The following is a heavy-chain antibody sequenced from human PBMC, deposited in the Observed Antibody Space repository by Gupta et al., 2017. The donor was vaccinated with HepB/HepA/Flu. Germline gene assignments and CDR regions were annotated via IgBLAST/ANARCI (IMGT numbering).Heavy chain of an antibody. CDR2: INHSGST. J-gene: IGHJ5*02. CDR3: ARGIPLPVLRFLEWLAGNWFDP. D-gene: IGHD3-3*01. CDR1: GGSFSGYY. Sequence: QVQLQQWGAGLLKPSETLSLTCAVYGGSFSGYYWRWIRQPPGKGLEWIGEINHSGSTNYNPSLKSRVTISVDTSKNQFSLKLSSVTAADTAVYYCARGIPLPVLRFLEWLAGNWFDPWGQGTLVTVSS. V-gene: IGHV4-34*01.